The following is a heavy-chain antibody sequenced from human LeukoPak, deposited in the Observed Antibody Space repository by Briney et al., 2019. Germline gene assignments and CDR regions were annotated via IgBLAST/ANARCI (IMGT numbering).Heavy chain of an antibody. Sequence: ASVKVSCKASGYTFTDFYMHWVRQAPGQGLEWMGWINPDSGGTNYAQKFQGRVTMTRDTSISTDYMELSRLRSDDTAVYYCARDLYYYGSGSYYFDYWGQGTLVTVSS. CDR3: ARDLYYYGSGSYYFDY. D-gene: IGHD3-10*01. CDR1: GYTFTDFY. CDR2: INPDSGGT. V-gene: IGHV1-2*02. J-gene: IGHJ4*02.